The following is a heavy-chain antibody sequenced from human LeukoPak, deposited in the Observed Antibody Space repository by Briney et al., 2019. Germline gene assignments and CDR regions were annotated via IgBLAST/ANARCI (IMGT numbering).Heavy chain of an antibody. CDR2: IYSGGST. V-gene: IGHV3-66*01. Sequence: GGSLRLSCAASGFTVSSYYMSWVRQAPGKGLEWVSVIYSGGSTYYADHVKGRFTISRENSKKTLYLQMNSLRAEDTAVYYCAKCMYYDFWSGYTLDSWGQGTLVTVSS. CDR1: GFTVSSYY. J-gene: IGHJ5*01. CDR3: AKCMYYDFWSGYTLDS. D-gene: IGHD3-3*01.